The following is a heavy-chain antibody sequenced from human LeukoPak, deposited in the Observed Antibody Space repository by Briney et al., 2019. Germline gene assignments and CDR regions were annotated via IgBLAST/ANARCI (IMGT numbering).Heavy chain of an antibody. Sequence: GGSLRLSCAASGFTFSSYSMNWVRQAPGKGLEWVSYISSSSSTIYYADSVKGRFTISRDNAKNSLYLQVNSLRDEDTAVYYCARDPCSGGSCVDYWGQGTLVTVSS. V-gene: IGHV3-48*02. D-gene: IGHD2-15*01. CDR1: GFTFSSYS. CDR3: ARDPCSGGSCVDY. CDR2: ISSSSSTI. J-gene: IGHJ4*02.